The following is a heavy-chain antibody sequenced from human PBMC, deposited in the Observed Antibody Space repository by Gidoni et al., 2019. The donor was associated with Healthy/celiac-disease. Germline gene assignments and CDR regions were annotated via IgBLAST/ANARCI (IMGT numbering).Heavy chain of an antibody. CDR3: ARDGYSSGWYQHSPYGMDV. J-gene: IGHJ6*02. D-gene: IGHD6-19*01. CDR1: GYTFTSYG. CDR2: ISAYNGNT. V-gene: IGHV1-18*01. Sequence: QVQLVQSGAEVTKPGASVKVSCKASGYTFTSYGISWVRQAPGQGLEWMGWISAYNGNTNYAQKLQGRVTMTTDTSTSTAYMELRSLRSDDTAVYYCARDGYSSGWYQHSPYGMDVWGQGTTVTVSS.